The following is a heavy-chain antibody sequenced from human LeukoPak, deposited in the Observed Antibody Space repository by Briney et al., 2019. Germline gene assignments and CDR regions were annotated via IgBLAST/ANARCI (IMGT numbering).Heavy chain of an antibody. J-gene: IGHJ4*02. CDR3: TASLVYYNASGYYPFDY. V-gene: IGHV1-8*01. Sequence: ASVKVSCKASGCTFTSYDINWVRQASGQGLEWMGWMNPSSGNTGYAQRFQGRVTMTRNLFISTAYMELSSLEPEDTAVYFCTASLVYYNASGYYPFDYWGQGTLVTVSS. CDR2: MNPSSGNT. D-gene: IGHD3-22*01. CDR1: GCTFTSYD.